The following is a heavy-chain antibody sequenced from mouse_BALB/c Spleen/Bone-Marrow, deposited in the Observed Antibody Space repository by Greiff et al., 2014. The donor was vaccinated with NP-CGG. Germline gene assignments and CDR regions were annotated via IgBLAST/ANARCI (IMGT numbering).Heavy chain of an antibody. CDR2: IYPGNVNT. D-gene: IGHD1-2*01. V-gene: IGHV1S56*01. CDR3: ARRVHYYGFYFDY. CDR1: GYTFTSYY. Sequence: VQLQESGPELVKPGASVRISCKASGYTFTSYYIHWVKQRPGQGLEWIGWIYPGNVNTKYNEKFKGKATLTADKSSSIAYMQLSSLTSEDSAVYFCARRVHYYGFYFDYWGQGTTLTVSS. J-gene: IGHJ2*01.